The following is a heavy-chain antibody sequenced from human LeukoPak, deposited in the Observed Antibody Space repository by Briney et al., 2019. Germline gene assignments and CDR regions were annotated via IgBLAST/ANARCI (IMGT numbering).Heavy chain of an antibody. J-gene: IGHJ6*03. Sequence: SETLTLTCTVSGGTTSSYYWSWIRQPPGKGLEWIGYIYYSGSTNYNPSLKSRVTISVDTSKNQFSLKLSSVTAADTAVYYCARVGGSNYDFWSGRYYYYYMDVWGKGTTVTVSS. CDR3: ARVGGSNYDFWSGRYYYYYMDV. D-gene: IGHD3-3*01. CDR1: GGTTSSYY. V-gene: IGHV4-59*01. CDR2: IYYSGST.